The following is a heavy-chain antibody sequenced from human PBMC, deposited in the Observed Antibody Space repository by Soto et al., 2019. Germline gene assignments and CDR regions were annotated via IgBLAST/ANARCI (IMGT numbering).Heavy chain of an antibody. D-gene: IGHD5-18*01. CDR1: DYSISSNNY. V-gene: IGHV4-38-2*01. J-gene: IGHJ3*02. CDR2: IHHSGST. Sequence: SETLSLTCVVLDYSISSNNYWGWIRQPPGKGLECIGSIHHSGSTYYSPSLNSRVTVSLDTSKNQFSLKLSSVNAADTAVYYCAKPLRYSYGPSYDAFDIWGQGTMVPVS. CDR3: AKPLRYSYGPSYDAFDI.